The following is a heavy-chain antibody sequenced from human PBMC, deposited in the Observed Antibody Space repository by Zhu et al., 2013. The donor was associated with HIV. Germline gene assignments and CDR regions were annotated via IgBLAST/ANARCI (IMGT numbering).Heavy chain of an antibody. CDR2: ISSSSSYI. Sequence: VQLVESGGGLVQPGGSLRLSCAASGFTFSSYEMNWVRQAPGKGLEWVSSISSSSSYIYYADSVKGRFTISRDNAKNSLYLQMNSLRAEDTAVYYCARDSRGYCSGGSCYSVDYWGQGTLVTVSS. J-gene: IGHJ4*02. D-gene: IGHD2-15*01. CDR3: ARDSRGYCSGGSCYSVDY. V-gene: IGHV3-48*03. CDR1: GFTFSSYE.